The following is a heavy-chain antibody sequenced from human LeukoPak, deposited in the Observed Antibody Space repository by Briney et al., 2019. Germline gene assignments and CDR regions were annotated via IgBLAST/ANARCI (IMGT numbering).Heavy chain of an antibody. CDR1: GFTFSTYG. Sequence: GGSLRLSCAASGFTFSTYGMHWVRQAPGKGLEWVAVISHDGNLKYYADSVQGRFTISRDNSKSTLYQQMNSLGAEDTAEYYCSLGMGSTWYGNNFDYWGQGTLVTVSS. D-gene: IGHD6-13*01. CDR3: SLGMGSTWYGNNFDY. V-gene: IGHV3-30*03. J-gene: IGHJ4*02. CDR2: ISHDGNLK.